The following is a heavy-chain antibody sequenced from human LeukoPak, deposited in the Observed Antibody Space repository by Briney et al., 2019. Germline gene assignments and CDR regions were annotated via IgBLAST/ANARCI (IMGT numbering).Heavy chain of an antibody. Sequence: SETLSLTCTVSGGSISSYYWSWIRQPPGKGLEWIGYIYYSGSTNYNPSPKSRVTISVDTSKNQFSLKLSSVTAADTAVHYCARNLDTAMICFDYWGQGTLVTVSS. CDR1: GGSISSYY. CDR3: ARNLDTAMICFDY. CDR2: IYYSGST. V-gene: IGHV4-59*01. D-gene: IGHD5-18*01. J-gene: IGHJ4*02.